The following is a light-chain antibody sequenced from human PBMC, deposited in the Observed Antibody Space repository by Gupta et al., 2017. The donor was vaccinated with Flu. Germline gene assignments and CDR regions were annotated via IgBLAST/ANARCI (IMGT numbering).Light chain of an antibody. CDR3: AAWDDSLNGWL. J-gene: IGLJ3*02. V-gene: IGLV1-44*01. Sequence: QSVLGRPPSASGTPGQWITISCSGSNSNVGSNAVTWYQHVSGKAPKLLIYSNNLRSSGVPDRFSGSKSGTSASLDISGLQSEDEADYYCAAWDDSLNGWLFGGGTKVTVL. CDR1: NSNVGSNA. CDR2: SNN.